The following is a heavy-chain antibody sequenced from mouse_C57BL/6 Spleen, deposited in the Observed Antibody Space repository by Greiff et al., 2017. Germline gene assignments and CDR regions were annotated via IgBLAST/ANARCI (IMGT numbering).Heavy chain of an antibody. CDR1: GFNIKDYY. CDR3: ARYYGSSVFYFDY. CDR2: IDPEDGET. Sequence: EVQLQQSGAELVKPGASVKLSCTASGFNIKDYYMHWVKQRTEQGLEWIGRIDPEDGETKYAPKFQGKSTITADPSSNTGYLQFRSLTSEDTAVYYCARYYGSSVFYFDYWGQGTTLTVSS. V-gene: IGHV14-2*01. D-gene: IGHD1-1*01. J-gene: IGHJ2*01.